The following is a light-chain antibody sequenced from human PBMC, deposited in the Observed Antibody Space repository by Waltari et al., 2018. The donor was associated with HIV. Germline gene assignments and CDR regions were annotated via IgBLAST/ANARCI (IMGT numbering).Light chain of an antibody. CDR2: GNK. J-gene: IGLJ2*01. CDR1: SSNIGAAAD. Sequence: QSVLTQPPSVSGAPGQRVTISCTGSSSNIGAAADVHWYQQIPGPAPKLLISGNKNRPSGSPDRFSASKSGTSASLAITGLQPEDEADYFCQSYDSTLNAAVVFGGGTKLTVL. V-gene: IGLV1-40*01. CDR3: QSYDSTLNAAVV.